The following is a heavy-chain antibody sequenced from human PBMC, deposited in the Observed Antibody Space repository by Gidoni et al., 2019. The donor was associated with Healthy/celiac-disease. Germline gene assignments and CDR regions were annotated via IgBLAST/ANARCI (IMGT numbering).Heavy chain of an antibody. Sequence: QLQLQESGPGLVKLSETLSLTCTVSGGSISSSSYYWGWIRQPPGKGLEWIGSIYYSGSTYYNPSLKSRVTISVDTSKNQFSLKLSSVTAADTAVYYCARDVGGYDILTGYYTGRQFDYWGQGTLVTVSS. CDR1: GGSISSSSYY. J-gene: IGHJ4*02. D-gene: IGHD3-9*01. CDR2: IYYSGST. CDR3: ARDVGGYDILTGYYTGRQFDY. V-gene: IGHV4-39*07.